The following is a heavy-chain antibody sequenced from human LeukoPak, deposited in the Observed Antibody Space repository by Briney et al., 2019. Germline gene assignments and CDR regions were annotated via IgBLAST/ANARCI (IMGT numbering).Heavy chain of an antibody. CDR1: GFTFSSNS. D-gene: IGHD2-2*01. CDR2: ISGSGSSI. Sequence: GGSLRLSCAASGFTFSSNSMNWVRQAPGKGLEWVSYISGSGSSIYYADSVKGRFTISRDNAKNSLYLQMNSLRGEDTAVYYCARDMGYCSSSNCYTYYLNYWGQGTLVTVSS. V-gene: IGHV3-48*04. CDR3: ARDMGYCSSSNCYTYYLNY. J-gene: IGHJ4*02.